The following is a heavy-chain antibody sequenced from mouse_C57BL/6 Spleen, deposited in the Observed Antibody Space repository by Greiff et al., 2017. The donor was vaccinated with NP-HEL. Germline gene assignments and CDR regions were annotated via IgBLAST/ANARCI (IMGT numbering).Heavy chain of an antibody. CDR1: GFTFSDYG. Sequence: EVKLMESGGGLVKPGGSLKLSCAASGFTFSDYGMHWVRQAPEKGLEWVAYISSGSSTIYYADTVKGRFTISRDNAKNTLFLQMTSLRSEDTAMYYCARDGNYVGYAMDYWGQGTSVTVSS. D-gene: IGHD2-1*01. CDR3: ARDGNYVGYAMDY. CDR2: ISSGSSTI. J-gene: IGHJ4*01. V-gene: IGHV5-17*01.